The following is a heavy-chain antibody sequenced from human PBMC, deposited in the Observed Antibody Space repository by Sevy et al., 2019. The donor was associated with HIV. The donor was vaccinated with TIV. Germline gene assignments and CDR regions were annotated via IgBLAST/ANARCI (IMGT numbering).Heavy chain of an antibody. J-gene: IGHJ4*02. V-gene: IGHV3-15*01. Sequence: GGSLRLSCAASGFTFSNAWMSWVRQAPGKGLEWVGRIKGKTDGGTTDYAVTGKGRFTISREDSKNTRYLQMNSLKTEDTAIYYCTTDSKKRGPSAGLDYWGQGTLVTVSS. CDR3: TTDSKKRGPSAGLDY. CDR1: GFTFSNAW. CDR2: IKGKTDGGTT. D-gene: IGHD3-10*01.